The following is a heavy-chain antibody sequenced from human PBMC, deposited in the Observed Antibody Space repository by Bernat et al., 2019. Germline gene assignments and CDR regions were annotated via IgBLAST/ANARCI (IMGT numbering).Heavy chain of an antibody. CDR1: GFTFSSFA. J-gene: IGHJ6*03. CDR2: IWYDGSNK. CDR3: ARVVSGYSYGFFYYYYYMDV. D-gene: IGHD5-18*01. V-gene: IGHV3-33*01. Sequence: QVQLVESGGVLVQPGRSLRLSCAASGFTFSSFALHWFRQAPGKGLGWVAVIWYDGSNKYYADSVKGRFTISRDNSKNTLYLQMNSLRAEDTAVYYCARVVSGYSYGFFYYYYYMDVWGKGTTVTVSS.